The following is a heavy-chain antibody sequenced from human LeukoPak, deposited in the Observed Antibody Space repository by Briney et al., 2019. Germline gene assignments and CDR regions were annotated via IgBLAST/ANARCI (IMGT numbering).Heavy chain of an antibody. CDR3: TTITVASHFDY. J-gene: IGHJ4*02. CDR1: GFSFSIYY. D-gene: IGHD6-19*01. CDR2: IRYDGNNK. V-gene: IGHV3-30*02. Sequence: GGSLRLSCAASGFSFSIYYMYWVRQAPGKGLEWVAFIRYDGNNKYYADSVKGRFTISRDNSDSTMYLQHNSLRAEDTAVYYCTTITVASHFDYWGQGTLVTVSS.